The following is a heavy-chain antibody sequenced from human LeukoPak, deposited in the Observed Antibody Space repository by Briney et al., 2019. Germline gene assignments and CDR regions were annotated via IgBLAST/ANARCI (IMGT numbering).Heavy chain of an antibody. CDR3: ATLGTLGQFQH. D-gene: IGHD1-14*01. CDR1: GGSISSSSYY. Sequence: SETLSLTCTASGGSISSSSYYWGWIRQPPGKGLEWIGSIYYSGNTYYNPSLKSRVTISVDTSKNQFSLKLSSVTAADTAVYYWATLGTLGQFQHWGQGALVTVSS. CDR2: IYYSGNT. J-gene: IGHJ1*01. V-gene: IGHV4-39*01.